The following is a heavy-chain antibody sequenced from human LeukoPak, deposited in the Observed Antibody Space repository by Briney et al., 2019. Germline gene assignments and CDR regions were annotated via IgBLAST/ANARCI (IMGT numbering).Heavy chain of an antibody. V-gene: IGHV3-11*01. J-gene: IGHJ6*03. CDR3: ARVADSWPGYYYYFMDV. Sequence: GGSLRLSCAASGFTFSDYYMSWIRQAPGKGLEWVSYLSGSGSSIYSADSAKGRFTISRNNAKNSLFLQMNSLRAEDTAVYYCARVADSWPGYYYYFMDVWGKGTTVTVSS. CDR2: LSGSGSSI. D-gene: IGHD6-13*01. CDR1: GFTFSDYY.